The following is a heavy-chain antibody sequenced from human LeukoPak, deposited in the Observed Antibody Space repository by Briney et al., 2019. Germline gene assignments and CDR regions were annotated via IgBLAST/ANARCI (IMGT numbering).Heavy chain of an antibody. V-gene: IGHV3-21*01. D-gene: IGHD3-10*01. J-gene: IGHJ4*02. Sequence: PGGSLRLSCAASGFTFSSYSMNWVRQAPGKGLEWVSSISSSSSYIYYADSVKGRFTISRDNAKNSLYLQMNSLRAEDTAVYYCASSITMVRGDSYWGQGTLVTVSS. CDR3: ASSITMVRGDSY. CDR1: GFTFSSYS. CDR2: ISSSSSYI.